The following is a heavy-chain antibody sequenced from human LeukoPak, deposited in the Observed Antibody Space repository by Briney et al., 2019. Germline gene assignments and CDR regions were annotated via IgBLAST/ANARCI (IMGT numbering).Heavy chain of an antibody. D-gene: IGHD2-2*01. J-gene: IGHJ4*02. V-gene: IGHV4-59*06. CDR1: GGSISSYY. CDR2: IYYSGST. Sequence: SETLSLTCTVSGGSISSYYWSWIRQHPGKGMEWIGYIYYSGSTYYNPSLKSRVTISVDTSKNQFSLKLSSVTAADTAVYYCARGSSSRYFDYWGQGTLVTVSS. CDR3: ARGSSSRYFDY.